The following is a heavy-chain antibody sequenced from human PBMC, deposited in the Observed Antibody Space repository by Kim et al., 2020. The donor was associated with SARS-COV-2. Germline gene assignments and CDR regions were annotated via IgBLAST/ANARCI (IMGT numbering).Heavy chain of an antibody. CDR3: AKSLAMVRGVVGAFDI. V-gene: IGHV3-23*01. CDR2: IGGSGGST. J-gene: IGHJ3*02. CDR1: GFTFSSYA. Sequence: GGSLRLSCAASGFTFSSYAMSWVRQAPGKGLEWVSAIGGSGGSTYYADDVKGRFTISRDNSKNTLYLQKNILRAEETAVYYFAKSLAMVRGVVGAFDIWGQGTMVTVSS. D-gene: IGHD3-10*01.